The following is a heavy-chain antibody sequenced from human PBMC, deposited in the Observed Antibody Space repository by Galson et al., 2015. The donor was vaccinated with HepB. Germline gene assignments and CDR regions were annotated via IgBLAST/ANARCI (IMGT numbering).Heavy chain of an antibody. D-gene: IGHD1-14*01. CDR2: MSYDGSNK. Sequence: SLRLSCAASGFTFSTYAMHWVRQAQGKGLEWVAVMSYDGSNKSYADSVKGRFTISRDKSKNTLYLQMNSLRADDTAVYYCARDNRWNAFEIWGQGKLVTVSS. J-gene: IGHJ3*02. CDR1: GFTFSTYA. V-gene: IGHV3-30*04. CDR3: ARDNRWNAFEI.